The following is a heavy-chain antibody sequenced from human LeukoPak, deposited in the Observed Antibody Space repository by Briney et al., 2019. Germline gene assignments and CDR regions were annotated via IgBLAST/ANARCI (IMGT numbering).Heavy chain of an antibody. CDR2: IIPIFGTA. V-gene: IGHV1-69*05. D-gene: IGHD3-22*01. J-gene: IGHJ3*02. Sequence: SVKVSCKASGGTFSSYAISWVRQAPGQGLEWMGGIIPIFGTANYAQKFQGRVTITTDESTSTAYMELSSLRSEDTAVYYCARDTSRASMIGLHWDSDDAFDIWGQGTMVTVSS. CDR3: ARDTSRASMIGLHWDSDDAFDI. CDR1: GGTFSSYA.